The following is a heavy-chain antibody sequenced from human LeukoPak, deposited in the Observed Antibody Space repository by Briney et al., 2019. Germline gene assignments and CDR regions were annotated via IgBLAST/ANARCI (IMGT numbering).Heavy chain of an antibody. CDR3: ARRNYGIYYFGF. CDR1: GYSISSGYY. D-gene: IGHD3-10*01. Sequence: PSETLSLTCAVSGYSISSGYYWGWIRQPPGKGLEWIGNIYHSGSTYYNPSLKSRVTISVDTSKNQFSLRLSSATAADTAVYYCARRNYGIYYFGFWGQGTLAIVSS. V-gene: IGHV4-38-2*01. CDR2: IYHSGST. J-gene: IGHJ4*02.